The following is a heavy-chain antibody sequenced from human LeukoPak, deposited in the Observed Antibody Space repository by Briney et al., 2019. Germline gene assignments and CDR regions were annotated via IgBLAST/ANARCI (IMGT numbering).Heavy chain of an antibody. V-gene: IGHV7-4-1*02. Sequence: ASVTVSCTASGYTFTSYYMHWVRQAPGQGLEWMGWINTNTGNPTYAQGFTGRFVFSLDTSVSTAYLQISSLKAEDTAVYYCARDGHITTYYDFWSGYYGFDYWGQGTLVTVSS. CDR2: INTNTGNP. J-gene: IGHJ4*02. CDR3: ARDGHITTYYDFWSGYYGFDY. D-gene: IGHD3-3*01. CDR1: GYTFTSYY.